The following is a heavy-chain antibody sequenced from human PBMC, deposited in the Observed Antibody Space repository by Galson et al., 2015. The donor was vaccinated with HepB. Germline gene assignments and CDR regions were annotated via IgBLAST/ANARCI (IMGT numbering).Heavy chain of an antibody. CDR2: IYYSGST. Sequence: ETLSLTCTVSGGSISSSSYYWGWIRQPPGKGLEWIGSIYYSGSTYYNPSLKSRVTISVDTSKNQFSLKLSSVTAADTAVYYCARALPRGYSYGLFDYWGQGTLVTVSS. CDR3: ARALPRGYSYGLFDY. J-gene: IGHJ4*02. V-gene: IGHV4-39*07. D-gene: IGHD5-18*01. CDR1: GGSISSSSYY.